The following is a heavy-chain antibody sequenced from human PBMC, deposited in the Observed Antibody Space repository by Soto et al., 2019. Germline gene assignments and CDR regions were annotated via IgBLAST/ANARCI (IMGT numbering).Heavy chain of an antibody. J-gene: IGHJ6*03. CDR3: AREPLRNYYYYMDV. V-gene: IGHV3-48*01. CDR2: ISSSSSTI. D-gene: IGHD5-12*01. CDR1: GFTFSSYS. Sequence: GGSLRLSCAASGFTFSSYSMNWVRQAPGKGLEWVSYISSSSSTIYYADSVKGRFTISRDNAKNSLYLQMNSLRAEDTAVYYCAREPLRNYYYYMDVWGKGTTVTVSS.